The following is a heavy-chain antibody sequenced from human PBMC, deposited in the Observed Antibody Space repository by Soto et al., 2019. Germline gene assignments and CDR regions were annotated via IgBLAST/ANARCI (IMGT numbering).Heavy chain of an antibody. CDR1: GVSVSTDVDY. CDR3: FRGTNCKTTSTCYRYFDF. D-gene: IGHD1-1*01. CDR2: IYYDGST. V-gene: IGHV4-30-4*01. J-gene: IGHJ4*01. Sequence: SETLSLTCTVSGVSVSTDVDYWGWVRQPPGKGLEWIGYIYYDGSTYYNPSLTSPVDISMDSSQNQFSLKLDSVTGADTAIYYCFRGTNCKTTSTCYRYFDFWGRGTLHTVSS.